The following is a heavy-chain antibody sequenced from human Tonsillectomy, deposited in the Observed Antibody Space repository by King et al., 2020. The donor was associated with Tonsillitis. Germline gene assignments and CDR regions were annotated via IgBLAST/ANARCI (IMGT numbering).Heavy chain of an antibody. V-gene: IGHV4-61*02. J-gene: IGHJ3*01. CDR2: IYTRGST. Sequence: QLQESGPGLVRPSQTLSLTCTVSGDSISSGTYYWSWIRQPAGKGLEWIGRIYTRGSTNYNPSLKSRVTMSVDTSKNQFSLKLNSVTAADTAVYYCGRGSPSDGXDXXGQGTMVTVSS. CDR1: GDSISSGTYY. CDR3: GRGSPSDGXDX.